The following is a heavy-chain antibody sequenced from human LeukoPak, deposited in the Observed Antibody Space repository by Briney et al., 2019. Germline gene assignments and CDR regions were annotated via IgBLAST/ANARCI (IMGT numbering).Heavy chain of an antibody. V-gene: IGHV1-24*01. Sequence: GASVKVSRKVSGYTLTELSMHWVRQAPGKGLEWMGGFDPEDGETIYAQKFQGRVTMTEDTSTDTAYMELSSLRSEDTAVYYCATDSSPNLHYYYGMDVWGQGTTVTVSS. CDR2: FDPEDGET. CDR1: GYTLTELS. D-gene: IGHD2-2*01. J-gene: IGHJ6*02. CDR3: ATDSSPNLHYYYGMDV.